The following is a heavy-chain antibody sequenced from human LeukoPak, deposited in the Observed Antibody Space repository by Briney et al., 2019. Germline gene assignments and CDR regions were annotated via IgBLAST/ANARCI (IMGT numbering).Heavy chain of an antibody. D-gene: IGHD6-13*01. J-gene: IGHJ1*01. Sequence: ASVKVSCKASGYTFTGYYMHWVRQAPGQGLEWMGWINPNSGDTNYAQKFQGRVTMTRDTSISTAYMELSRLRSDDTAVYYCARVLIAASLCYWGQGTLVTVPS. V-gene: IGHV1-2*02. CDR3: ARVLIAASLCY. CDR1: GYTFTGYY. CDR2: INPNSGDT.